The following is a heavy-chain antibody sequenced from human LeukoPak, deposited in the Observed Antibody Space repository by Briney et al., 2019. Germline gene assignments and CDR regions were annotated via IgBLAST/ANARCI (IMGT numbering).Heavy chain of an antibody. CDR1: GGSFSSYY. V-gene: IGHV4-59*01. D-gene: IGHD2-15*01. CDR3: ARGYCSGGSCHDAFDI. J-gene: IGHJ3*02. CDR2: IYYSGST. Sequence: SETLSLTCAVYGGSFSSYYWSWIRQPPGKGLEWIGYIYYSGSTNYNPSLKSRVTISVDTSKNQFSLKLSSVTAADTAVYYCARGYCSGGSCHDAFDIWGQGTMVTVSS.